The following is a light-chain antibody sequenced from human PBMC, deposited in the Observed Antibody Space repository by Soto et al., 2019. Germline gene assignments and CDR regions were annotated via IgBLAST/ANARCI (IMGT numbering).Light chain of an antibody. J-gene: IGLJ3*02. CDR3: SSFTSSDTRV. V-gene: IGLV2-18*02. Sequence: QSALTQPPSVSRSPGQSVTISCTGTSSDVGRYDRVSWYQQPSGTAPKLIIYEVSNRPSGVPDRFSGSKSGNTASLTISGLQAEDEADYHCSSFTSSDTRVFGGGTKLTVL. CDR1: SSDVGRYDR. CDR2: EVS.